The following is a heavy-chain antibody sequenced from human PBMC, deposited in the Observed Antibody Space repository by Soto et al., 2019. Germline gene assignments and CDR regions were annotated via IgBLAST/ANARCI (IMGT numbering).Heavy chain of an antibody. CDR1: GFTFSSYS. J-gene: IGHJ4*02. CDR2: ISSSSSTI. Sequence: EVQLVESGGGLVQPGGSLRLSCAASGFTFSSYSMNWVRQAPGKGLEWVSYISSSSSTIYYADSVKGRFTISRDNAKNSLYLQMNSLRAEDTAVYYCARDYDYDYIWGSYRPYSFDYWGQGTLVTVSS. CDR3: ARDYDYDYIWGSYRPYSFDY. D-gene: IGHD3-16*02. V-gene: IGHV3-48*01.